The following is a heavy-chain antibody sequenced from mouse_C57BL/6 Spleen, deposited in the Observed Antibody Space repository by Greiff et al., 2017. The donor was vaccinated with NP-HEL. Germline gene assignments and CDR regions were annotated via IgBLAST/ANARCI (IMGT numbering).Heavy chain of an antibody. Sequence: QVHVKQSGAELARPGASVKLSCKASGYTFTSYGISWVKQRTGQGLEWIGEIYPRSGNTYYNEKFKGKATLTADKSSSTAYMELRSLTSEDSAVYFCARPGSTTNAMDYWGQGTSVTVSS. CDR1: GYTFTSYG. D-gene: IGHD1-1*01. J-gene: IGHJ4*01. V-gene: IGHV1-81*01. CDR3: ARPGSTTNAMDY. CDR2: IYPRSGNT.